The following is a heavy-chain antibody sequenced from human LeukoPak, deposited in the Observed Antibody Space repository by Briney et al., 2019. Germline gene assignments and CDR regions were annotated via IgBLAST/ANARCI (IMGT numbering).Heavy chain of an antibody. CDR2: SSAYNGNK. D-gene: IGHD3-22*01. CDR1: GYTFTSYG. CDR3: ARVSDSYDSSGYYPILDY. V-gene: IGHV1-18*01. J-gene: IGHJ4*02. Sequence: ASVKVSCKASGYTFTSYGISWVLQAPGQGLEWMGWSSAYNGNKNHAQKLQGRVTMTTDTSTRTAYMELRSLRSDDTAVYYCARVSDSYDSSGYYPILDYWGQGTLVTVSS.